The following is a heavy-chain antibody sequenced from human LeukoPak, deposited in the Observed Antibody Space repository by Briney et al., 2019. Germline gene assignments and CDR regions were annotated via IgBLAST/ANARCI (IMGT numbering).Heavy chain of an antibody. CDR1: GYTFTKYG. CDR2: ISAYNGNK. Sequence: VSCKGSGYTFTKYGISWVRQAPGQGLEWMGWISAYNGNKNYAQKLQGRVTITTDTTTRTAYMEVRRRRSDDTAVYYCARDSYYDTSGSYAFDIWGQGXXXXVSX. J-gene: IGHJ3*02. V-gene: IGHV1-18*01. D-gene: IGHD3-22*01. CDR3: ARDSYYDTSGSYAFDI.